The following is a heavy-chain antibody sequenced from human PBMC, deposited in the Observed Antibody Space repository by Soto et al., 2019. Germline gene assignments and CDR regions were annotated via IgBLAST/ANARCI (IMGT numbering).Heavy chain of an antibody. Sequence: PGESLKISCKGSGYSFTSYWIGWVRQMPGKGLEWMGIIYPGGSDTRYSPSFQGQVTISADKSISTAYLQWSSLKASDTAMYYCARQHYDFWSGYPNYYYYMYVWGKGTTVTVSS. J-gene: IGHJ6*03. CDR3: ARQHYDFWSGYPNYYYYMYV. CDR1: GYSFTSYW. CDR2: IYPGGSDT. D-gene: IGHD3-3*01. V-gene: IGHV5-51*01.